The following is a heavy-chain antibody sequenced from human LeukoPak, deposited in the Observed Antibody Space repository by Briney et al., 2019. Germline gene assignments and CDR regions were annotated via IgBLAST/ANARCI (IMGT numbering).Heavy chain of an antibody. CDR2: ISAYNGNT. CDR3: ARDRDSVGVPAAPADY. D-gene: IGHD2-2*01. V-gene: IGHV1-18*01. CDR1: GYTFISYG. Sequence: ASVKVSCKASGYTFISYGISWVRQAPGQGLEWMGWISAYNGNTKSAQKFQGRVTMTRDTSTSTAYMELRSLRSDDTAMYYCARDRDSVGVPAAPADYWGQGTLVTVSS. J-gene: IGHJ4*02.